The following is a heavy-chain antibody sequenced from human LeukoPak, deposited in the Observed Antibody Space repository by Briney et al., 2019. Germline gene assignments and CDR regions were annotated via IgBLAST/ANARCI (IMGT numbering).Heavy chain of an antibody. CDR1: GFTFSSYG. Sequence: GGSLRLSCAASGFTFSSYGMHWVRQAPGKGLEWVAVISYDGSNKYYADSVKGRFTISRDNSKNTLYLQVNSLRAEDTAVYYCALIAVAVHGGNAAFDIWGQGTMVTVSS. CDR3: ALIAVAVHGGNAAFDI. D-gene: IGHD6-19*01. J-gene: IGHJ3*02. CDR2: ISYDGSNK. V-gene: IGHV3-30*03.